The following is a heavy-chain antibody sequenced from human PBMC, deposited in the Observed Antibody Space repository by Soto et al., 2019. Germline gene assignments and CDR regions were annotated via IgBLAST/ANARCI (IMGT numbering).Heavy chain of an antibody. J-gene: IGHJ4*02. CDR3: AKSPQRVFAYFDI. CDR2: ISTSGNTT. D-gene: IGHD3-3*01. CDR1: GFKFSAYA. Sequence: QLLESGGALIQPGGSLRVSCVASGFKFSAYAMTWPRQSPGQGLQWVSSISTSGNTTFYADSVKGRFTISRDNSRNTLYLQMRSLIAEDTARYFCAKSPQRVFAYFDIWGQGSLVTVSS. V-gene: IGHV3-23*01.